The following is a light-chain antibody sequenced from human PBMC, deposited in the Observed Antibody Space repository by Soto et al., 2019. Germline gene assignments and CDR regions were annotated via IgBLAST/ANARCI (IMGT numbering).Light chain of an antibody. Sequence: QAVMNQPPSASGSPGQSVTISCTGTSSDVGGYNSVSWYQQHPGKAPKVIIYEVTKRPSGVPDRFSGSKSGNTASLTVSGLQAEDDADYYCSSYAGSNNVLFGGGTKLTVL. CDR3: SSYAGSNNVL. V-gene: IGLV2-8*01. CDR2: EVT. CDR1: SSDVGGYNS. J-gene: IGLJ3*02.